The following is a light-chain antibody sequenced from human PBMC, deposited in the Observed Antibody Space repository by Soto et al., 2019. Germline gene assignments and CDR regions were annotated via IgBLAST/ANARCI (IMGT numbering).Light chain of an antibody. CDR2: DAS. J-gene: IGKJ4*01. Sequence: EIVLTQSPATLSLSPGERATLSCRASQSLNSYLAWFQQKPGQAPRLLIYDASNRAADIPARFSGSGSGTDFTLTISSLEPADFAVYYWQQRREWPLTFGGGTKVEIK. CDR1: QSLNSY. CDR3: QQRREWPLT. V-gene: IGKV3-11*01.